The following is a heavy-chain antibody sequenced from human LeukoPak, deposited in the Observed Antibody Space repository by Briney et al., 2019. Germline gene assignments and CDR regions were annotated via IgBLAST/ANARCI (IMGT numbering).Heavy chain of an antibody. Sequence: GRSLRLSCAASGFTFSSYGMPWVRQAPGKGLEWVAVIWYDGSNKYYADSVKGRFTISRDNSKNTLYLQMNSLRAEDTAVYYCAKDRYAGPGLQFFGGSDYWGQGTLVTVSS. J-gene: IGHJ4*02. CDR2: IWYDGSNK. V-gene: IGHV3-33*06. D-gene: IGHD5-24*01. CDR1: GFTFSSYG. CDR3: AKDRYAGPGLQFFGGSDY.